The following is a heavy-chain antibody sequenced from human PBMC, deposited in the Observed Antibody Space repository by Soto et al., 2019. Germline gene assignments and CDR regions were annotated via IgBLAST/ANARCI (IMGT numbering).Heavy chain of an antibody. CDR2: ISWNSGSI. J-gene: IGHJ4*02. V-gene: IGHV3-9*01. D-gene: IGHD1-1*01. CDR3: AKDRHWNDGGFDY. CDR1: GFTFDDYA. Sequence: HPGGSLRLSCAASGFTFDDYAMHWVRQAPGKGLEWVSGISWNSGSIGYADSVKGRFTISRDNAKNSLYLQMNSLRAEDTALYYCAKDRHWNDGGFDYWGQGTLVTVSS.